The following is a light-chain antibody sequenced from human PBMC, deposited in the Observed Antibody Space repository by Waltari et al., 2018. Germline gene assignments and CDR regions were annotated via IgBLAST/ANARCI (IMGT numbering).Light chain of an antibody. CDR1: QSISSY. J-gene: IGKJ1*01. CDR2: AAS. V-gene: IGKV1-39*01. Sequence: DIQMTQPPSSLSASVGDRVTITCRASQSISSYLNWYQQKPGKAPKLLIYAASSLQSGVPSRFSGSGSGTDVTLTISSLQPADFATYYCQQSYSTPRTFGQGTKVEIK. CDR3: QQSYSTPRT.